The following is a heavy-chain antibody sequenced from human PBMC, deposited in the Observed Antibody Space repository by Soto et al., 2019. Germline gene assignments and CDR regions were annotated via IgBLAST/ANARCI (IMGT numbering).Heavy chain of an antibody. Sequence: EVQLVQSGAEVKKPGESLRISCKGSGYSFTSYWISWVRQMPGKGLEWMGRIGPSDSYTNYSPSFQGHVTISADKSISTAYLQWSSLKASDTAMYYCARRTVVVPAAITPRVYYYYGMDVWGQGTTVTVSS. D-gene: IGHD2-2*01. CDR1: GYSFTSYW. CDR3: ARRTVVVPAAITPRVYYYYGMDV. J-gene: IGHJ6*02. CDR2: IGPSDSYT. V-gene: IGHV5-10-1*01.